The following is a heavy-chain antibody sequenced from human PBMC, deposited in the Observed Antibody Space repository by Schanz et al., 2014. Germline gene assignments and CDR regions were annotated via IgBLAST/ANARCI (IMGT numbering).Heavy chain of an antibody. D-gene: IGHD6-13*01. Sequence: QAQLVESGGGVVQPGRSLRLSCAASGFAFRSYAMHWVRQAPGKGLEWAALISHDGNNKHYVDSVEGRFTISRDNSNNTLYLQMKSLRAEDTAVYYCASSGAGYSSSWDFDYWGQGTLVTVSS. CDR3: ASSGAGYSSSWDFDY. CDR2: ISHDGNNK. CDR1: GFAFRSYA. J-gene: IGHJ4*02. V-gene: IGHV3-30-3*01.